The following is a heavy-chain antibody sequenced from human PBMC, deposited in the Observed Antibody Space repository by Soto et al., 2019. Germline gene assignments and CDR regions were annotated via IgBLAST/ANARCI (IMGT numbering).Heavy chain of an antibody. CDR3: AREYAFSSDY. D-gene: IGHD2-2*01. CDR2: IHDSGIT. V-gene: IGHV4-59*01. J-gene: IGHJ4*02. CDR1: GGSMRSYY. Sequence: SETLSLTCSGSGGSMRSYYWSWIRQPPGKGLEWIGYIHDSGITDYNPSLKSRATISIDTFRNQISLNLHSVTAADTAVYYCAREYAFSSDYWGQGTVVTVSS.